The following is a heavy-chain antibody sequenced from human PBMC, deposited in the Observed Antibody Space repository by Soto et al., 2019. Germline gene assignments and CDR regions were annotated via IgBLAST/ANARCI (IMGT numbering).Heavy chain of an antibody. CDR3: AREPRTVTTGGWFDP. J-gene: IGHJ5*02. CDR2: IWYDGSNK. D-gene: IGHD4-4*01. CDR1: GFTFSSYD. V-gene: IGHV3-33*01. Sequence: GGSLRLSCAASGFTFSSYDMHWVRQAPGKGLEWVAVIWYDGSNKYYADSVKGRFTISRDNSKNTLYLQMNSLRAEDTAVYYCAREPRTVTTGGWFDPWGQGTLVTVSS.